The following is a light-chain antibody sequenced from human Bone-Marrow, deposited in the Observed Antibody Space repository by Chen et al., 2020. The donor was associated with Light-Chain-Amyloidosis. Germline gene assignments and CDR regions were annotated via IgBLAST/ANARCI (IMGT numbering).Light chain of an antibody. CDR1: SGDVGRYNY. V-gene: IGLV2-8*01. CDR2: EVT. CDR3: SSYAGNNNYVV. J-gene: IGLJ2*01. Sequence: QSALTQPPSASGSPGQSVTISCTGTSGDVGRYNYVSWYQQNPGKAPNLMIYEVTKRPSGVPDRFSGSKSGNTASLTVSGLQADDEADDYCSSYAGNNNYVVFGGGTKLTVL.